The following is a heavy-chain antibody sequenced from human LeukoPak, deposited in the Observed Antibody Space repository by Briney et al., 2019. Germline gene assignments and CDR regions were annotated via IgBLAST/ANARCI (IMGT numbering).Heavy chain of an antibody. D-gene: IGHD6-6*01. Sequence: ASVKVSCKASGGTFSSYAISWVRQAPGQGLEWMGGIIPIFGTANYAQKFQGRVTITTDESTSTAYVELSSLRSEDTAVYYCARDLAAQGAFDIWGQGTMVTVSS. CDR1: GGTFSSYA. CDR3: ARDLAAQGAFDI. J-gene: IGHJ3*02. V-gene: IGHV1-69*05. CDR2: IIPIFGTA.